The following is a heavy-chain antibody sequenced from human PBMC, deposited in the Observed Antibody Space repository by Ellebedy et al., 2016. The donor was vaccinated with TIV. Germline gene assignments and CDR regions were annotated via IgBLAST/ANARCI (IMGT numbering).Heavy chain of an antibody. CDR3: AIHSSGYYNLADWFDP. CDR1: GYTFTSYD. CDR2: MNPNSGNT. J-gene: IGHJ5*02. D-gene: IGHD3-22*01. V-gene: IGHV1-8*01. Sequence: ASVKVSCXASGYTFTSYDINWVRQATGQGLEWMGWMNPNSGNTGYAQKFQGRVTMTRNTSISTAYMELSSLRSEDTAVYYCAIHSSGYYNLADWFDPWGQGTLVTVSS.